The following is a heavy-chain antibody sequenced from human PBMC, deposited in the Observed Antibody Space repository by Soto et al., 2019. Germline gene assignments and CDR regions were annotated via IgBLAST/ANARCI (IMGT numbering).Heavy chain of an antibody. Sequence: QVQLVQSGAEVKKPGSSVKVSCKASGGTFSSYAISWVQQAPGQGLEWMGGIIPIFGTANYAQKFQGRVTITADESTSTAYMELSSLRSEDTAVYYCARDGSSSSYYYYGMDVWGQGTTVTVSS. CDR3: ARDGSSSSYYYYGMDV. V-gene: IGHV1-69*01. CDR1: GGTFSSYA. J-gene: IGHJ6*02. D-gene: IGHD6-6*01. CDR2: IIPIFGTA.